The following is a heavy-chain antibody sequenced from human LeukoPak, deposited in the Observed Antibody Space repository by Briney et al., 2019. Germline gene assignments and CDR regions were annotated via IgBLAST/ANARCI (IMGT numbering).Heavy chain of an antibody. D-gene: IGHD6-19*01. CDR3: TRSDCSSGRCPGFDN. Sequence: SQTLSLTCGISGDSVSINSAAWNWVRQSPSRGLEWLGRTYYRSKWFINYAPSVKSRIIINPGTPKNQVSLQLNSVTPEDAAVYYCTRSDCSSGRCPGFDNWGQGTLVTVSS. CDR2: TYYRSKWFI. CDR1: GDSVSINSAA. V-gene: IGHV6-1*01. J-gene: IGHJ4*02.